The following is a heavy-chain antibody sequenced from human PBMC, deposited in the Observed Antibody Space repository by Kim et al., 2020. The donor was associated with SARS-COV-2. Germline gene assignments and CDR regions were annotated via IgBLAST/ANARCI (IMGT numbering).Heavy chain of an antibody. CDR1: GGTFSSYA. CDR3: ASPVRSLTGPHIRPSDYYGMDV. J-gene: IGHJ6*02. D-gene: IGHD3-9*01. Sequence: SVKVSCKASGGTFSSYAISWVRQAPGQGLEWMGRIIPILGIANYAQKFQGRVTINADKSTSTAYMELSSLRSEDTAVYYCASPVRSLTGPHIRPSDYYGMDVWGQGTTVTVSS. V-gene: IGHV1-69*04. CDR2: IIPILGIA.